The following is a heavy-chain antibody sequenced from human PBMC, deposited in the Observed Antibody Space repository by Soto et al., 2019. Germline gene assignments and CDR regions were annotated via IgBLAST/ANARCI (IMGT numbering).Heavy chain of an antibody. Sequence: GGSLRLSCAASGFTFSSYWMSWVRQAPGKGLEWVANIKQDGSEKYYVDSVKGRFTISRDNAKNSLYLQMNSLRAEDTAVYYCARGLIYSSGWYREHDAFDIWGQGTMVTVSS. V-gene: IGHV3-7*03. CDR3: ARGLIYSSGWYREHDAFDI. D-gene: IGHD6-19*01. CDR2: IKQDGSEK. J-gene: IGHJ3*02. CDR1: GFTFSSYW.